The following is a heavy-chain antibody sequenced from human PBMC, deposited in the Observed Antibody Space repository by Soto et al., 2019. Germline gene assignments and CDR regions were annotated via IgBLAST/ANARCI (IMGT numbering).Heavy chain of an antibody. V-gene: IGHV1-58*01. Sequence: SGKGSCKASGFTFTSSAVQWVRQARGQRLEWIGWIVVGSGNTNYAQKFQERVTITRDMSTSTAYMELSSLRSEDTAVYYCAADRYYYDSSGYSDSFDIWGKGTTVTVSS. D-gene: IGHD3-22*01. J-gene: IGHJ3*02. CDR1: GFTFTSSA. CDR2: IVVGSGNT. CDR3: AADRYYYDSSGYSDSFDI.